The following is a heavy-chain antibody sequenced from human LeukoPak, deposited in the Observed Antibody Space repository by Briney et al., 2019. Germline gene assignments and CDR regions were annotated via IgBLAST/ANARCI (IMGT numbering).Heavy chain of an antibody. CDR3: ARDGYDSSGYPNWFDP. D-gene: IGHD3-22*01. Sequence: GASVKVSCKASGYTFSSYGISWVRQAPGQGLEWMGWISAYNGNTNYAQKLQGRVTMTTDTSTSTAYMELRSLRSDDTAVYYCARDGYDSSGYPNWFDPWGQGTLVTVSS. J-gene: IGHJ5*02. CDR2: ISAYNGNT. CDR1: GYTFSSYG. V-gene: IGHV1-18*01.